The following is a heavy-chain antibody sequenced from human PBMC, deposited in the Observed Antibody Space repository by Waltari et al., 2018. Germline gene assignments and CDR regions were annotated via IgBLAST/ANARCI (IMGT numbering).Heavy chain of an antibody. CDR3: ARGRWELAYFDY. D-gene: IGHD1-26*01. Sequence: QLQLQESGPGLVKPSETLSLTCTVSGGSISSSSYYWGWIRQPPWKGLEWIGSIYYSGSTYYNPSLKSRVTISVDTSKNQFALKLSSVTAADTAVYYCARGRWELAYFDYWGQGTLVTVSS. J-gene: IGHJ4*02. CDR2: IYYSGST. V-gene: IGHV4-39*07. CDR1: GGSISSSSYY.